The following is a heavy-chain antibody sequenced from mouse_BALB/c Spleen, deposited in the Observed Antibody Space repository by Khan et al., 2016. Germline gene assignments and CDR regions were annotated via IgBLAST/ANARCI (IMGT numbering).Heavy chain of an antibody. J-gene: IGHJ1*01. D-gene: IGHD2-14*01. Sequence: QIQLVQSGPELKKPGETVKISCKASGYTFTDYSMHWVKQAPGKGLKWMGGRNTETGEPTYADDFRGRFAFSLEPSASTAYLQINNLNNEDTATYLCASRVRWYFDVWGAGTPVTVSS. CDR3: ASRVRWYFDV. V-gene: IGHV9-2-1*01. CDR1: GYTFTDYS. CDR2: RNTETGEP.